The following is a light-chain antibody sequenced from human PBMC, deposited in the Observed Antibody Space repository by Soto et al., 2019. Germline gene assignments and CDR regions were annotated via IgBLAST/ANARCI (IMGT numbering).Light chain of an antibody. V-gene: IGKV1-9*01. J-gene: IGKJ1*01. Sequence: IQLTQCPSLLSPSIGESVTIPCRASQFIXTSLDWYQLKPGKAPKFLXYDASTLERGGPSRCSATVSGTEFSLTLISLQPEDVATYYCQQSLSSMWTFGQGTKVDIK. CDR2: DAS. CDR3: QQSLSSMWT. CDR1: QFIXTS.